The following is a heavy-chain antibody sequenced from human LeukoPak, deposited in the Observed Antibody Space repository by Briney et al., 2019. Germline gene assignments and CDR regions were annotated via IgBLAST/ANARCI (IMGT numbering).Heavy chain of an antibody. D-gene: IGHD3-22*01. V-gene: IGHV3-23*01. CDR1: GFTFSIYA. CDR3: AKHSYDSSGYYSIDY. J-gene: IGHJ4*02. Sequence: PGGSLRLSCAASGFTFSIYAMSWVRQGPGKGLEWVSGISGSGGSTYYADSVKGRITISRDNSKNTLYLQMNSLRAEDTAVYYCAKHSYDSSGYYSIDYWGQGTLVTVFS. CDR2: ISGSGGST.